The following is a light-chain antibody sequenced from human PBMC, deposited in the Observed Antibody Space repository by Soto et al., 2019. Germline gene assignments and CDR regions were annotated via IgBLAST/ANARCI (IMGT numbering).Light chain of an antibody. CDR3: QQYNSHWSWT. CDR2: AAS. CDR1: QGISNY. Sequence: DIHLTQSPSFLSASVRDRVTITCRAIQGISNYLAWYQQRPGKAPKLLIYAASTLQTGVPPRFSGGGFGTEFTLTISNLQPEDFAMYYCQQYNSHWSWTFGQGTKVDIK. J-gene: IGKJ1*01. V-gene: IGKV1-9*01.